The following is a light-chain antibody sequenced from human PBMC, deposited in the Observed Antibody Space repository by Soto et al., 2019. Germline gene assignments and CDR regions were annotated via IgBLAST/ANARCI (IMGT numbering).Light chain of an antibody. CDR1: QSVSSD. CDR2: AAS. V-gene: IGKV3-20*01. Sequence: DIVMTQSPGTLSASPGDRATISCRASQSVSSDLAWYQQKPGQAPRLLIYAASSRAAGIPDRFSGGGSGTDFTLTISRLEPEDFAVYYCQQFSSYPLTFGGGTKVDIK. CDR3: QQFSSYPLT. J-gene: IGKJ4*01.